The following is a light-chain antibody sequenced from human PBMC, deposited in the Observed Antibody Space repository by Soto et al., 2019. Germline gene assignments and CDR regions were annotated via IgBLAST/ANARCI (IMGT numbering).Light chain of an antibody. CDR3: QQYKNYSPT. V-gene: IGKV1-5*03. CDR1: QSISNC. Sequence: DTQMTQSPSTLSASVGDRVTITCRASQSISNCLAWYQQRPGRAPNLLIHTASTLKSGVPSRFSGSGSGTEFTLTISSLQPDDFATYYCQQYKNYSPTFGQGTKVEIK. CDR2: TAS. J-gene: IGKJ1*01.